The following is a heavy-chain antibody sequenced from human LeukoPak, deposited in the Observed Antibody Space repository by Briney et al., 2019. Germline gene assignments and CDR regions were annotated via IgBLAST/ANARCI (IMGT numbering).Heavy chain of an antibody. Sequence: ASVKVSCKASGYTFTGYYMHWVRQAPGQGREWMGWINPNTGGTNYAQKFQDRVTMTRDTSISTAYMELYRLRSDDTAVYYCARSLIAAAAPGFDYWGQGTLVTVSS. CDR2: INPNTGGT. CDR3: ARSLIAAAAPGFDY. J-gene: IGHJ4*02. CDR1: GYTFTGYY. D-gene: IGHD6-13*01. V-gene: IGHV1-2*02.